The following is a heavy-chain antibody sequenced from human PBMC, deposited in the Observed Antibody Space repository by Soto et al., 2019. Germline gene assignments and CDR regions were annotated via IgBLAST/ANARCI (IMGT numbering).Heavy chain of an antibody. Sequence: QVQLQESGPGLVKPSETLSLTCTVSGGSINSYYWSWIRQPPGKGLEWIGYIYYSGSTNYNPSLKSRVTISVDTSKNQCSRKLSSVTAADTAVYYCARLYGLDAFDIWGQGTMVTVSS. CDR3: ARLYGLDAFDI. CDR2: IYYSGST. CDR1: GGSINSYY. V-gene: IGHV4-59*08. J-gene: IGHJ3*02. D-gene: IGHD3-16*02.